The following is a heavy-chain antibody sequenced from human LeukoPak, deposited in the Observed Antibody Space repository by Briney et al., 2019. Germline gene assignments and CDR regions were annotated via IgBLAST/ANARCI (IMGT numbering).Heavy chain of an antibody. J-gene: IGHJ4*02. Sequence: SGGSLRLSXAASGFTFGNYWMTWVRQAPGKGLEWLAHIKEDGSETAYVDSVRGRFTISRDNAKNSLYLQMSSLRDEDTAVYYCARDGGFFLFDYWGQGTLVSVSS. D-gene: IGHD3-16*01. V-gene: IGHV3-7*01. CDR3: ARDGGFFLFDY. CDR2: IKEDGSET. CDR1: GFTFGNYW.